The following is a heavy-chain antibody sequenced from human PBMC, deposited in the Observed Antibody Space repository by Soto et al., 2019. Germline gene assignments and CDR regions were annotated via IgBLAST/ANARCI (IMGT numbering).Heavy chain of an antibody. Sequence: QAPLVESGGGLVKPGGSLRLSCAVSGFTFSAYYMPWIRQAPGKGVEWVSYTSSSTSHTNYADAVKGRFTISRDNAKNSLFPQMNSRRAEGTVVYYCARGRGGAAAYFDFWGQGTLVTVSS. CDR1: GFTFSAYY. CDR3: ARGRGGAAAYFDF. CDR2: TSSSTSHT. D-gene: IGHD1-26*01. V-gene: IGHV3-11*05. J-gene: IGHJ4*02.